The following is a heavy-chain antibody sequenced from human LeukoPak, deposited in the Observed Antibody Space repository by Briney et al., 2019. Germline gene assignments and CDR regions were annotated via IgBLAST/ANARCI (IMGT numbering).Heavy chain of an antibody. Sequence: GGSLRLSCVASGFTFSSYWMHWVRQAPGEGLVWVSRINSDGSTTTYADSVKGRFTISRDNAKNTLYLQMSSLRAEDTAVYYCARDPYGDYSFDPWGQGTLVTVSS. D-gene: IGHD4-17*01. CDR3: ARDPYGDYSFDP. CDR1: GFTFSSYW. V-gene: IGHV3-74*01. J-gene: IGHJ5*02. CDR2: INSDGSTT.